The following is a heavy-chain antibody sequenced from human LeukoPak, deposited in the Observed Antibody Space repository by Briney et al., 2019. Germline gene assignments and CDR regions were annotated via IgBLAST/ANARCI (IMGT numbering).Heavy chain of an antibody. CDR3: TIGYSSSWCFDY. CDR1: GFTFSNAW. CDR2: IKSKTDGGTT. Sequence: GGSLRLSCAASGFTFSNAWMSWVRQAPGKGLEWVGRIKSKTDGGTTDNAAPVKGRFTISRDDSKNTLYLQMNSLKTEDTAVYYCTIGYSSSWCFDYWGQGTLVTVSS. J-gene: IGHJ4*02. V-gene: IGHV3-15*01. D-gene: IGHD6-13*01.